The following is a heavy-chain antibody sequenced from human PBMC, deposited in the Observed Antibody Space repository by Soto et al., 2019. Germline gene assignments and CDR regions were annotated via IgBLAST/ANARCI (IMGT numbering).Heavy chain of an antibody. Sequence: TGGPQRHPCAASGCTFINHAMSWIRQTPGKGLEWVSAISGSGGSTYYADSVKGRFTISRDNSKNTLYLQMNSLRAEDTAVCYCAKAGVVPAANWFDPWGQGTLVTVSS. D-gene: IGHD2-2*01. CDR1: GCTFINHA. J-gene: IGHJ5*02. V-gene: IGHV3-23*01. CDR3: AKAGVVPAANWFDP. CDR2: ISGSGGST.